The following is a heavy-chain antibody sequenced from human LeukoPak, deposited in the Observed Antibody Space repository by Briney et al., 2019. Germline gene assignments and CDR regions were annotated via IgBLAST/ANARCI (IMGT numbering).Heavy chain of an antibody. D-gene: IGHD6-6*01. Sequence: GGSLRLSCTASGFTFGDYAMSWVRQAPGKGLEWVGFIRSKAYGGTTEYAASVKGRFTISRDDSKSIAYLQMNSLKTEDTAVYYCTAPEEYSSSSYAFDIWGQGTMVTVSS. CDR1: GFTFGDYA. J-gene: IGHJ3*02. CDR2: IRSKAYGGTT. V-gene: IGHV3-49*04. CDR3: TAPEEYSSSSYAFDI.